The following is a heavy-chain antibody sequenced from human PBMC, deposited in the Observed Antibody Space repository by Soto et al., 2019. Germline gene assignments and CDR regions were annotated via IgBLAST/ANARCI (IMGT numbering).Heavy chain of an antibody. CDR2: IYHSGST. CDR3: ARDREEFDY. Sequence: QVQLQESGPGLVKPSGTLSLTCAVSGGSISSSNWWSWVRQPPGKGLEWIGQIYHSGSTNYNPSLKSRVTLSVDKSQNHVSLNLLSVTAADTAVYYCARDREEFDYWGQGTLVTVSS. V-gene: IGHV4-4*02. J-gene: IGHJ4*02. CDR1: GGSISSSNW. D-gene: IGHD1-26*01.